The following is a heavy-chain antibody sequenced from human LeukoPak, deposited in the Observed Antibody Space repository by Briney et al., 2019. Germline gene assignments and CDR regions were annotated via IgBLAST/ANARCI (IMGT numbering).Heavy chain of an antibody. V-gene: IGHV3-7*01. CDR2: VNQDGNNK. CDR1: EFTFSDYW. Sequence: GGSLRFSCAASEFTFSDYWMTWVRQAPGKGLEWAANVNQDGNNKNYVESVKGRFTISRDNAKNSLYLQMNSLRAEDTAVYYCARILGGDEGADYWGQGTLVTVSS. J-gene: IGHJ4*02. CDR3: ARILGGDEGADY. D-gene: IGHD1-26*01.